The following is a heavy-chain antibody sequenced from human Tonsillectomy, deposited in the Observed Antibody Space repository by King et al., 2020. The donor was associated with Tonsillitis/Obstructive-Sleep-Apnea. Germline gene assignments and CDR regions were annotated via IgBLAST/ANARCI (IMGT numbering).Heavy chain of an antibody. Sequence: VQLVESGGGLVKPGRSLRLSCTVSGFTFGDYAMSWFRQAPGKGLEWGGFIRSKAYGGTTEYAASVKGRLSISRDDSTSIAYLHMNSLKTEDTAVFYCARGGVTTVDGRNVDYWGQGTLVTVSS. CDR1: GFTFGDYA. CDR2: IRSKAYGGTT. V-gene: IGHV3-49*05. J-gene: IGHJ4*02. CDR3: ARGGVTTVDGRNVDY. D-gene: IGHD1-1*01.